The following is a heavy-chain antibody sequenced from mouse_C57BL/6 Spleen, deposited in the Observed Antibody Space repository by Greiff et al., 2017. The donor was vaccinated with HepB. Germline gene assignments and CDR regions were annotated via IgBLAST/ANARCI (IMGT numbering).Heavy chain of an antibody. J-gene: IGHJ2*01. CDR3: TGEDGYFFDY. V-gene: IGHV6-3*01. CDR2: IRLKSDNYAT. Sequence: EVKLMESGGGLVQPGGSMKLSCVASGFTFSNSWMNWVRQSPGKGLEWVAQIRLKSDNYATHYAESVKGRFTISRDDSKSSVYLQMNNLRAEDTGIYYCTGEDGYFFDYWGQGTTLTVSS. D-gene: IGHD2-3*01. CDR1: GFTFSNSW.